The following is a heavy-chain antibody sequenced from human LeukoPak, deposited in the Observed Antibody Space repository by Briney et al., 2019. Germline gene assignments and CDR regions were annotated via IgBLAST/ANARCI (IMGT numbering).Heavy chain of an antibody. CDR3: ALEDSSSSRGDNWFDP. J-gene: IGHJ5*02. V-gene: IGHV1-69*05. D-gene: IGHD6-6*01. CDR1: GGTFSSYA. Sequence: ASVKVSCKASGGTFSSYAISWVRQAPGQGLEWMGGIIPIFGTANYAQKFQGRVTITTDESTSTAYMELSSLRSEDTAVYYCALEDSSSSRGDNWFDPWGQGTPVTVS. CDR2: IIPIFGTA.